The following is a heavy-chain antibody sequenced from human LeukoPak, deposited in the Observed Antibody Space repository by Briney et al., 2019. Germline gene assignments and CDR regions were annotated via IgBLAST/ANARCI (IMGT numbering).Heavy chain of an antibody. J-gene: IGHJ6*03. D-gene: IGHD3-10*01. CDR2: INHSGST. Sequence: SETLSLTCAVYGGSFSGYYWSWIRQPPGKGLEWIGEINHSGSTNYNPSLKSRVTISVDTSKNQFSLKLSSVTAADTAVYYCARLRGGRRSLGYYYMDVWGKGTTVTVSS. CDR3: ARLRGGRRSLGYYYMDV. V-gene: IGHV4-34*01. CDR1: GGSFSGYY.